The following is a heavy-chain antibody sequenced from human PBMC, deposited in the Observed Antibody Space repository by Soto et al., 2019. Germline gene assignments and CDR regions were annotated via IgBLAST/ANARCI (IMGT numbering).Heavy chain of an antibody. D-gene: IGHD3-9*01. CDR1: EYTFTNSW. Sequence: GESLKISCQGSEYTFTNSWIAWVRQMSGKGLEYMGIIYPFDSDIRYNPSFRGHVTISADRSINTAFLHWSSLRASDTAMYYCAILSTSPSKDLSYSYFSIDVWGPGTTVTVSS. V-gene: IGHV5-51*01. J-gene: IGHJ6*03. CDR2: IYPFDSDI. CDR3: AILSTSPSKDLSYSYFSIDV.